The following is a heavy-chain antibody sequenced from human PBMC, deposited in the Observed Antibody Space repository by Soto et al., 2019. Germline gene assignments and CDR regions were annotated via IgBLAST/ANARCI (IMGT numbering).Heavy chain of an antibody. Sequence: QITLKESGPTLVKPTQTLTLTCTFSGFSFTTYGVGVGWIRQAPGKAPEWLALIYWDDQKTFRSFLESRLTITKDTSKDQVVLTITNMDPVDTATYYCTKKGQYHDSSACGRDCYMDVWGKGTTVTVSS. CDR2: IYWDDQK. CDR1: GFSFTTYGVG. D-gene: IGHD2-2*01. V-gene: IGHV2-5*02. J-gene: IGHJ6*04. CDR3: TKKGQYHDSSACGRDCYMDV.